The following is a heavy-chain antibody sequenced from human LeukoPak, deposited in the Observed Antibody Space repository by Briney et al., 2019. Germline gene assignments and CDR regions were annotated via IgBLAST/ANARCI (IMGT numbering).Heavy chain of an antibody. J-gene: IGHJ6*03. CDR3: ARGRVVTGTTAITHYYYYYMDV. V-gene: IGHV1-69*05. Sequence: SVEVSCKASGGTFSSYAISWVRQAPGQGLEWMGGIIPIFGTANYAQKFQGRVTITTDESTSTAYMELSSLRSEDTAVYYCARGRVVTGTTAITHYYYYYMDVCGKGTTVTVSS. D-gene: IGHD1-7*01. CDR1: GGTFSSYA. CDR2: IIPIFGTA.